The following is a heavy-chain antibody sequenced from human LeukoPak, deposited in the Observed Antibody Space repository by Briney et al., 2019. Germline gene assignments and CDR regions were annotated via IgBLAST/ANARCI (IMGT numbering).Heavy chain of an antibody. CDR3: ARDIMRGGGGSPCDY. J-gene: IGHJ4*02. CDR2: ISTSSSHI. V-gene: IGHV3-21*01. CDR1: GFTFSYYS. Sequence: PGGSLRLSCAASGFTFSYYSMNWVRQAPGKGLEWISSISTSSSHIYYADSVKGRFTISRDNAKKSVYLQTNSLRAEDTAMYYCARDIMRGGGGSPCDYWGQGTLVTVSS. D-gene: IGHD2-15*01.